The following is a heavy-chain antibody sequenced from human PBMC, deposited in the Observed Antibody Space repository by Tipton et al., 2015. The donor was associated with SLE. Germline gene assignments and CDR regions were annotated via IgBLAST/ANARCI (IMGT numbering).Heavy chain of an antibody. CDR2: IYAGGST. J-gene: IGHJ6*04. CDR1: GFTVSSNY. V-gene: IGHV3-53*04. Sequence: SLRLSCAASGFTVSSNYMSWVRQAPGKGLEWVSVIYAGGSTFYADSVKGRFTISRHSSKNTLYLQMNSLRPEDTAVYYCAGESGVTIFGVAHVDVWGKGTTVTVSS. D-gene: IGHD3-3*01. CDR3: AGESGVTIFGVAHVDV.